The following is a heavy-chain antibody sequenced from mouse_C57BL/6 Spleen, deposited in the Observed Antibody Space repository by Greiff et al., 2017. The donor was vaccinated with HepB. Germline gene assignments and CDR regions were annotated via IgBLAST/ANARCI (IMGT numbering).Heavy chain of an antibody. Sequence: VQLQQSGPELVKPGASVKISCTASGFTFTDYYMHWVKQSPGKGLEWIGYINPNNGGTSYNQKFKGKATFTVDNTSSTAYMDLRSLTSEDSAVYYCARTYGNYFDGWGKGTTLTVSS. J-gene: IGHJ2*01. D-gene: IGHD1-1*02. V-gene: IGHV1-26*01. CDR1: GFTFTDYY. CDR3: ARTYGNYFDG. CDR2: INPNNGGT.